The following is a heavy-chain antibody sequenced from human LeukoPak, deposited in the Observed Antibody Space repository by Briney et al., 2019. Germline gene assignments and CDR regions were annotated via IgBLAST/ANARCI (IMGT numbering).Heavy chain of an antibody. Sequence: GRALRLSCAASGFTFSDYYMSWVRQAPGKGLEWVSYISGSSGYTKYADSVKGRFTISRDNAKNSLYLQVNSLRAEDTAVYYCARGTGTTAYFDYWGQGTPVTVSS. CDR2: ISGSSGYT. J-gene: IGHJ4*02. CDR3: ARGTGTTAYFDY. D-gene: IGHD1-1*01. CDR1: GFTFSDYY. V-gene: IGHV3-11*06.